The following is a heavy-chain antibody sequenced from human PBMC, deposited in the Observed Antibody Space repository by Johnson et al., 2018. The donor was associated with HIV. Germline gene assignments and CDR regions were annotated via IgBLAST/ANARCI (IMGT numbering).Heavy chain of an antibody. D-gene: IGHD1-7*01. CDR2: IWYDGSNK. CDR1: GFTFSSYG. Sequence: VQLLESGGGVVQPGRSLRLSCAASGFTFSSYGMHWVRQAPGKGLEWVAVIWYDGSNKYYADSVRGRFTISRYNSKNTLYLQMNSLRAEDTAVYYCAKGGFITGTKDAFDIWGQGTMVTVSS. J-gene: IGHJ3*02. CDR3: AKGGFITGTKDAFDI. V-gene: IGHV3-33*06.